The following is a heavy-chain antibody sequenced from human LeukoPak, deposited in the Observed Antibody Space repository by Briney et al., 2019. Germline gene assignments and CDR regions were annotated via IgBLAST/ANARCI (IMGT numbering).Heavy chain of an antibody. CDR1: GGTFNNYA. Sequence: SVKVSCKASGGTFNNYAISWVRQAPGQGLEWMGGIIPIFDTANYAQKFQGRVTITADKSTSTAYMELSGLRSEDTAVYYCARAVQVTTGGLFDYWGQGTLVTVSS. CDR3: ARAVQVTTGGLFDY. CDR2: IIPIFDTA. V-gene: IGHV1-69*06. D-gene: IGHD4-17*01. J-gene: IGHJ4*02.